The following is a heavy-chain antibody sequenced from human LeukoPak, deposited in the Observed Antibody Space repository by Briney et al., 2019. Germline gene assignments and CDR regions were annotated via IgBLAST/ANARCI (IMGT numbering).Heavy chain of an antibody. V-gene: IGHV3-48*02. J-gene: IGHJ4*02. CDR2: ISGSDNTI. Sequence: GGSLRLSCAASGFTFSSYSMNWVRQAPGKGLEWVSYISGSDNTIYYADSVKGRFTISRDNARNLPYLQMNSLRDEDTAVYYCARVHRGYSFGRLDYWGQGALVTVSS. D-gene: IGHD5-12*01. CDR1: GFTFSSYS. CDR3: ARVHRGYSFGRLDY.